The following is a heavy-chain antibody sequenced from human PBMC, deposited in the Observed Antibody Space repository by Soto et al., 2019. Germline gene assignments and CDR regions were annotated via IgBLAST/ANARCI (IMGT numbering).Heavy chain of an antibody. J-gene: IGHJ5*02. CDR3: ARGSCGVRGVNLFDP. D-gene: IGHD3-10*01. V-gene: IGHV1-8*01. CDR2: MNPHSGNT. CDR1: GYTFTSYD. Sequence: QVQLVQSGAEVKKPGASVKVSCKASGYTFTSYDINWVRQATGQGLEWMGWMNPHSGNTGYAQKFQGRVTMTSNTSISTAYMELRSLRSEDTAVYYCARGSCGVRGVNLFDPWGQGTLVTVSS.